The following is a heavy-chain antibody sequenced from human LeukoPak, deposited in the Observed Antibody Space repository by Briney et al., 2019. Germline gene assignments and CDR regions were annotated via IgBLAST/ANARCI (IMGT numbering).Heavy chain of an antibody. CDR2: ISGSGITI. J-gene: IGHJ4*02. Sequence: GGSLRLSCAASGLTFNDYYMTWVRQAPGKGLERVSHISGSGITIYYANSVKGRFTISRDNAKRSLYLHMNNLRVEDTAFYFCARETSAGATGDYSDYWGQGALVTVSS. CDR1: GLTFNDYY. V-gene: IGHV3-11*01. D-gene: IGHD1-26*01. CDR3: ARETSAGATGDYSDY.